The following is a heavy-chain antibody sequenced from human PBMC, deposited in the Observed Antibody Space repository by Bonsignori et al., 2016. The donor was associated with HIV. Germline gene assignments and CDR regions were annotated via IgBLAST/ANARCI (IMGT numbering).Heavy chain of an antibody. Sequence: VRQAPGKGLEWVSVIYSGGSTYYADSVKGRFTISRDNSKNTLYLQMNSLRAEDTAVYYCAGGVVVPAAKNYYYYMDVWGKGTTVTVSS. D-gene: IGHD2-2*01. CDR3: AGGVVVPAAKNYYYYMDV. CDR2: IYSGGST. J-gene: IGHJ6*03. V-gene: IGHV3-53*01.